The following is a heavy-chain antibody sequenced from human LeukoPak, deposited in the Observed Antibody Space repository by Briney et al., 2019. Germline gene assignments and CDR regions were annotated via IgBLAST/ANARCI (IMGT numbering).Heavy chain of an antibody. J-gene: IGHJ4*02. CDR1: GFTFSSYW. D-gene: IGHD6-13*01. CDR3: ARGLGSWYSR. CDR2: INRDGSTT. V-gene: IGHV3-74*01. Sequence: QPGGSLRLSCAASGFTFSSYWMHWVRQAPGKGLVWVSRINRDGSTTSYADSVKGRFTISRDNSKNTLYLQMNSLRAEDTAVYYCARGLGSWYSRWGQGTLVTVSS.